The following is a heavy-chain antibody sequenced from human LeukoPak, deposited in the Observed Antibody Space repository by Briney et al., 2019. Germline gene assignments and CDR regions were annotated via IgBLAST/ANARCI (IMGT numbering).Heavy chain of an antibody. J-gene: IGHJ2*01. D-gene: IGHD3-22*01. Sequence: PSETLSLTCTVSGGSISSFYWSWIRQPPGKGLEWLRYLYDSGNGSYNPSLKSRVTISIDTSKNQFSLKLSSVTAADTAVYYCARGAYYYDSTGYNWYFDLWGRGTLVTVSS. CDR1: GGSISSFY. CDR3: ARGAYYYDSTGYNWYFDL. V-gene: IGHV4-59*01. CDR2: LYDSGNG.